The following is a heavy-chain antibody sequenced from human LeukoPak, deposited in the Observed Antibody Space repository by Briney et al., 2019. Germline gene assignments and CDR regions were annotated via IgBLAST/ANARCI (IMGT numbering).Heavy chain of an antibody. V-gene: IGHV3-23*01. CDR1: GFTFSSYA. J-gene: IGHJ6*03. CDR2: ISGSGGST. D-gene: IGHD3-3*01. CDR3: AKALLSDFWSNRNYYYYMDV. Sequence: GGSLRLSCAASGFTFSSYAMSWVRQAPGRGLEWVSAISGSGGSTYYADSVKGRFTISRDNSKNTLYLQMNSLRAEDTAVYYCAKALLSDFWSNRNYYYYMDVWGQGTTVTVSS.